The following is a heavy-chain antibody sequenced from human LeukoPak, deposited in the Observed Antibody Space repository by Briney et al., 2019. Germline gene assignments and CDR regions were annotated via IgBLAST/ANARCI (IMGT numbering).Heavy chain of an antibody. CDR2: ISWNSGSI. CDR1: GFTFDDYA. D-gene: IGHD4-11*01. V-gene: IGHV3-9*01. Sequence: GRSLRLSCAASGFTFDDYAMHWVRQAPGKGLEWVSGISWNSGSIGYADSVKGRFTISRDNAKNSLYLQMNSLRAEDTALYYCAKDRGSTVTTGFDYWGQGTLVTVSS. CDR3: AKDRGSTVTTGFDY. J-gene: IGHJ4*02.